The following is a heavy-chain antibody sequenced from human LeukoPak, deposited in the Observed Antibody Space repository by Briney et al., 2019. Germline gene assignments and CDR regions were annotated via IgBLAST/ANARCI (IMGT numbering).Heavy chain of an antibody. CDR3: ARDLADGSGWYFDY. D-gene: IGHD6-19*01. Sequence: GGSLRRSCAASGFTFSSYAMHWVRQAPGKGREWVAVISYDGSNKYYADPVKGGFTISRDNSKNTLYLQMNSLRAEDTAVYYCARDLADGSGWYFDYWGQGTLVTVSS. CDR1: GFTFSSYA. CDR2: ISYDGSNK. J-gene: IGHJ4*02. V-gene: IGHV3-30-3*01.